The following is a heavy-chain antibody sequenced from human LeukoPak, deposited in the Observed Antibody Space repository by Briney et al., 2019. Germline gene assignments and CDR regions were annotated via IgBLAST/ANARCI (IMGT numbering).Heavy chain of an antibody. CDR3: ARSKTGYCSGGSCYYFDY. CDR2: INHSGST. CDR1: GGSFSGYY. J-gene: IGHJ4*02. V-gene: IGHV4-34*01. Sequence: SETLSLTCAVYGGSFSGYYWSWIRQPPGKGLEWIGEINHSGSTNYNPSLKSRVTISVDTSKNQFSLKLSSVTAADTAVYYCARSKTGYCSGGSCYYFDYWGQGTLVTVSS. D-gene: IGHD2-15*01.